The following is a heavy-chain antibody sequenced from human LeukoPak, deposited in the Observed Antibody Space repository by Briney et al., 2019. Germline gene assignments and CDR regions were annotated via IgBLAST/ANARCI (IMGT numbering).Heavy chain of an antibody. J-gene: IGHJ4*02. Sequence: GGSLRLSCAASGFTVSSNYMSWVRQAPGKGLEWVSVIYSGGSTYYADSVKGRFTISRDNSKNTLYLQMNSLRAEDTAVYYCARDLYYDTSGYWGQGTLVTVSS. CDR2: IYSGGST. V-gene: IGHV3-66*01. CDR1: GFTVSSNY. CDR3: ARDLYYDTSGY. D-gene: IGHD3-22*01.